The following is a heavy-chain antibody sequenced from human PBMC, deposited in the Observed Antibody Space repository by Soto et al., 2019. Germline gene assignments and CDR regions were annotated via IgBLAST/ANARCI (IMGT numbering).Heavy chain of an antibody. CDR2: IHGDGGKI. CDR3: ARDFYGGYTYGPGDY. CDR1: GFMFSAYW. D-gene: IGHD5-18*01. V-gene: IGHV3-7*01. J-gene: IGHJ4*02. Sequence: QAGGSLRLSCAASGFMFSAYWMSWVRQAPGKGLEWVANIHGDGGKIYYVDSVKGRFTISRDNAERSLYLQMNSLRAEDTAVYYCARDFYGGYTYGPGDYWGQGALVTVSS.